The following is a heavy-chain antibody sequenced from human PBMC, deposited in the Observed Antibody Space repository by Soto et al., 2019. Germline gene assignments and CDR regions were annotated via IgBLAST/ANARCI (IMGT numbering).Heavy chain of an antibody. CDR3: AREGSSSFPYYYGMDV. Sequence: GGSLRLSCAASGFTFSSYSMNWVRQAPGKGLEWVSYISSSSSTIYYADSVKGRFTISRDNAKNSLYLQMNSLRDEDTAVYYCAREGSSSFPYYYGMDVWGQGTTVTVSS. D-gene: IGHD6-6*01. CDR2: ISSSSSTI. V-gene: IGHV3-48*02. CDR1: GFTFSSYS. J-gene: IGHJ6*02.